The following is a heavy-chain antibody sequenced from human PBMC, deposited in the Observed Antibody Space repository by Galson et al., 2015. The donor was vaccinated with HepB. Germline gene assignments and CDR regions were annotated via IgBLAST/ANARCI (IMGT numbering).Heavy chain of an antibody. D-gene: IGHD1-26*01. CDR1: GFTFSNAW. CDR2: IKSKTDGGTT. V-gene: IGHV3-15*07. CDR3: TTTYRATKGPRVFDY. J-gene: IGHJ4*02. Sequence: SLRLSCAASGFTFSNAWMNWVRQAPGKGLEWVGRIKSKTDGGTTDYAAPVKGRFTISRDGSKNTLYLQMNSLKTEDTAVYYCTTTYRATKGPRVFDYWGQGTLVTVSS.